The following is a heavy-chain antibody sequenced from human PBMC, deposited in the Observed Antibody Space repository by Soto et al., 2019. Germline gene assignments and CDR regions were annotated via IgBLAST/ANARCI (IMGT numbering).Heavy chain of an antibody. D-gene: IGHD3-10*01. CDR1: GDFISYYS. J-gene: IGHJ4*02. CDR2: VYSTGTI. Sequence: PSETLSLTCTVSGDFISYYSWAWIRQSAGKGLEWIGRVYSTGTIFYNPSLKSRATMSVDTSKNQFSLKLTSVNAADTAVYYCARGFHGSADYWGQGTPVTVSS. V-gene: IGHV4-4*07. CDR3: ARGFHGSADY.